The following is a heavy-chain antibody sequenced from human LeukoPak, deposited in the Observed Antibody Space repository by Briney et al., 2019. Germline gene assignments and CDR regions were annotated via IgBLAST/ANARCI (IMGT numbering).Heavy chain of an antibody. Sequence: PGGSLRLSCAASGFDFSNYDMNWVRQAPGKGLEYVSSVSRGGNNIYSADSVRGRFSISRNNAENSLFLQMNSLRAEDTAVYYCARIGPGTDVYNSFDYWGQGTLVAVSS. CDR3: ARIGPGTDVYNSFDY. V-gene: IGHV3-21*01. D-gene: IGHD5-24*01. CDR1: GFDFSNYD. CDR2: VSRGGNNI. J-gene: IGHJ4*02.